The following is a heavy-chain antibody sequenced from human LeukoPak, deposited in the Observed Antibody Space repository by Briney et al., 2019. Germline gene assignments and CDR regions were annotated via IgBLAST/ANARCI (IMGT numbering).Heavy chain of an antibody. D-gene: IGHD2-2*01. V-gene: IGHV1-2*02. CDR1: VITFTVYS. CDR2: IDPNSGGT. J-gene: IGHJ3*02. CDR3: ASGRYGSSTCCYFGFDM. Sequence: ASVKVSCKASVITFTVYSMHCVRQAPGQGLQWMGWIDPNSGGTNYAQKFQGRVTMTRDTSISTANMELNGLTSDDTAVYYCASGRYGSSTCCYFGFDMWGQGTVVTVSS.